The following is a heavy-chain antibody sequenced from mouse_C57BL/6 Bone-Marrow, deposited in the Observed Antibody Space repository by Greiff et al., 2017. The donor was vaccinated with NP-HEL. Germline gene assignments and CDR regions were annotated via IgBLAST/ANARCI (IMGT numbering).Heavy chain of an antibody. J-gene: IGHJ2*01. D-gene: IGHD1-1*01. Sequence: QVQLQQPGAELVKPGASVKLSCKASGYTFTNYWMHWVKQRPGRGLEWIGRIDPNSGGTKYTEKFKRKATLTGNKPSRTAYMQLRSLTSEDSSVNYCASYHYGRGYFDYWGQGTTLTVSS. CDR2: IDPNSGGT. V-gene: IGHV1-72*01. CDR1: GYTFTNYW. CDR3: ASYHYGRGYFDY.